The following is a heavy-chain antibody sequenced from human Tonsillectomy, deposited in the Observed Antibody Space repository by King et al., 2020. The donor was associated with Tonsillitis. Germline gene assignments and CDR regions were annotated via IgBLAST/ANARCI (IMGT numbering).Heavy chain of an antibody. CDR3: AKDRGSGSCGEGADAFDI. D-gene: IGHD1-26*01. CDR2: IGWNSGSI. J-gene: IGHJ3*02. CDR1: GFTFDDYA. V-gene: IGHV3-9*01. Sequence: VQLVESGGGLVQPGRSLRLSFAASGFTFDDYAMHWGRQAPGKGLEWVSGIGWNSGSIGYADSLKGRFTLSRDNAKNSLYLQMNSLRVEDTALYYCAKDRGSGSCGEGADAFDIWGQGTMVTVSS.